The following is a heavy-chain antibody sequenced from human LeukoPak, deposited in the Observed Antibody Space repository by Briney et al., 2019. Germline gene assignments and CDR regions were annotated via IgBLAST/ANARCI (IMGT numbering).Heavy chain of an antibody. CDR1: GVSLSGYY. CDR2: INLIVST. Sequence: PSETLSLTCAVYGVSLSGYYWRWLGQPARKGVEWIGEINLIVSTNYNPSLKSRASISVDTSKNQFPLKMSSVTAADTGVYYCVRPVGATVFDIWGQGTMVTVSS. J-gene: IGHJ3*02. V-gene: IGHV4-34*01. CDR3: VRPVGATVFDI. D-gene: IGHD1-26*01.